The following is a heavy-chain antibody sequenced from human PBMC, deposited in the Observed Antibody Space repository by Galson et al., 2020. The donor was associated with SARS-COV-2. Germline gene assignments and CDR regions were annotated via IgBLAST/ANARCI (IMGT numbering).Heavy chain of an antibody. V-gene: IGHV3-7*01. Sequence: GGSLRLSCAASGFTFNNYWMGWVRLAPGKGLAWVANMKEDGSKKFYVHSVSGRFTISRDNAKNALYLQMNSLRVEDTAVYYCVRESPWNYFLDYLGQGALVTVSS. J-gene: IGHJ4*02. CDR1: GFTFNNYW. D-gene: IGHD1-7*01. CDR2: MKEDGSKK. CDR3: VRESPWNYFLDY.